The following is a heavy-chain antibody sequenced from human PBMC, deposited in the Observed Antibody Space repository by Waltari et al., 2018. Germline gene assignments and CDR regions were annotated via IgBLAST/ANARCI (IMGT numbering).Heavy chain of an antibody. V-gene: IGHV3-30*18. CDR1: GFEFSRSG. CDR2: ISFDASKE. Sequence: SVTLSCVASGFEFSRSGMHWVRQAPGKGLEWVALISFDASKENFAESVKGRFTISRDDSKNLVSLQMTGLTIEDTAVYYCAKDSEANYFDYWGQGTLVTVSS. J-gene: IGHJ4*02. CDR3: AKDSEANYFDY.